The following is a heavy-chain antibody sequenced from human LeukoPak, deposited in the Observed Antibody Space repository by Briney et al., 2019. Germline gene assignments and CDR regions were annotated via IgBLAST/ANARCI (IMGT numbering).Heavy chain of an antibody. CDR2: IYHSGST. Sequence: SETLSLTCAVSGGSISSGGYSWSWIRQPPGKGLEWIGYIYHSGSTYYNPSLKSRVTISVDRSKNQFSLKLNSVTAADTAVYYCARSIAAAAISLDYWGQGTLVTVSS. V-gene: IGHV4-30-2*01. CDR1: GGSISSGGYS. CDR3: ARSIAAAAISLDY. D-gene: IGHD6-13*01. J-gene: IGHJ4*02.